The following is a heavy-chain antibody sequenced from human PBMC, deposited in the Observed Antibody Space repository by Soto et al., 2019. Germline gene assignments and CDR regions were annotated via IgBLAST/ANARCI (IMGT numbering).Heavy chain of an antibody. J-gene: IGHJ4*02. CDR3: ARKDIAGNSVDF. CDR1: GYSFTTYW. D-gene: IGHD6-13*01. V-gene: IGHV5-51*01. Sequence: PGESLKISCKASGYSFTTYWIGWMRQMPGKGLEWMGIIYPGDSDTRYSPSFQGQVTIPADKSISTAYLQWSSLKASDSAMFYCARKDIAGNSVDFWGQGTLVTVS. CDR2: IYPGDSDT.